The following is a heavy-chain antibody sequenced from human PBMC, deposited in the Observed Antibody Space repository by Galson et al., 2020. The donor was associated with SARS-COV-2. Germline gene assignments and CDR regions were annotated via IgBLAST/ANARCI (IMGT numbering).Heavy chain of an antibody. CDR2: ISSSSSYI. CDR3: ARAPIAAAGTLDWFDP. D-gene: IGHD6-13*01. CDR1: GFTFSSYS. J-gene: IGHJ5*02. V-gene: IGHV3-21*01. Sequence: GESLKISCAASGFTFSSYSMNWVRQAPGKGLEWVSSISSSSSYIYYADSVKGRFTISRDNAKNSLYLQMNSLRAEDTAVYYCARAPIAAAGTLDWFDPWGQGTLVTVSS.